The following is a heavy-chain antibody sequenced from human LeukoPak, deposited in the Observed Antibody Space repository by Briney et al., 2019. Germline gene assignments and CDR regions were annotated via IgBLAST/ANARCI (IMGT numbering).Heavy chain of an antibody. CDR2: INSDGSST. V-gene: IGHV3-74*01. CDR3: ARDIVVVPAANGMDV. CDR1: GFTFSSYW. Sequence: GGSLRLSCAASGFTFSSYWMHWVRQAPGKGLVWVSRINSDGSSTSYADSVKGRFTISIDNAKNTLYLQMNSLRAEDTAVYYCARDIVVVPAANGMDVWGQGTTVTVSS. J-gene: IGHJ6*02. D-gene: IGHD2-2*01.